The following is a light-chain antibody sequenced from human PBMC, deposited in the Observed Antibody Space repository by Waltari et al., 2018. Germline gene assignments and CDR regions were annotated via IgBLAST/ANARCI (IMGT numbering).Light chain of an antibody. Sequence: SYDLIQSPSVSVSPGQTATITCSGDELEKKYVCWYQQKPGQSPVLVMYEDVRRPSEIRQRFSGSNSGNTATLTISGTQPMDEADYYCQAWDSGVAGVFGTGTKVTVL. CDR1: ELEKKY. J-gene: IGLJ1*01. CDR2: EDV. CDR3: QAWDSGVAGV. V-gene: IGLV3-1*01.